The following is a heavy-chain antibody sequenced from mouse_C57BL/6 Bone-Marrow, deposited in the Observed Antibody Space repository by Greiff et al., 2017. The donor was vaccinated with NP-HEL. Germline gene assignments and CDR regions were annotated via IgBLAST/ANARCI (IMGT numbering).Heavy chain of an antibody. J-gene: IGHJ3*01. CDR3: AGSRVLRTWFAY. D-gene: IGHD1-1*01. CDR2: IYPGDGDT. V-gene: IGHV1-82*01. Sequence: VQLQESGPELVKPGASVKISCKASGYAFSSSWMNWVKQRPGKGLEWIGRIYPGDGDTNYNGKFKGKATLTADKSSSTADIQRSSLTSEDSAVYYGAGSRVLRTWFAYWGQGTLVTVSA. CDR1: GYAFSSSW.